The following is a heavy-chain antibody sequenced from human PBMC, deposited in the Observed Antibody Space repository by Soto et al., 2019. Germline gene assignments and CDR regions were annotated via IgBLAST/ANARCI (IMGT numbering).Heavy chain of an antibody. D-gene: IGHD6-13*01. CDR3: VRDGSIAAAGSNYYYGMDV. Sequence: QVQLGQSGAEVKKPGSSVKGSCKASGGTFSSSAISWVRQAPGQGLEWMGGIIPMSGIGKYAQKFQGRVTITADDSTSTVYMELNRLRSEDTAVYYCVRDGSIAAAGSNYYYGMDVWGQGTTVTVSS. V-gene: IGHV1-69*01. CDR2: IIPMSGIG. CDR1: GGTFSSSA. J-gene: IGHJ6*02.